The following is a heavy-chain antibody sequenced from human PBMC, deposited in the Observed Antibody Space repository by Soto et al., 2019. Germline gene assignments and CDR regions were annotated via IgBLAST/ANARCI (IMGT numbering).Heavy chain of an antibody. CDR2: IYYSGST. J-gene: IGHJ4*02. D-gene: IGHD1-1*01. Sequence: SETLSLTCTVSGGSISSGDYYWSWIRQPPGKGLEWIGYIYYSGSTYYNPSLKSRVTISVDTSKNQFSLKLSSVTAADTAVYYCARDKELERLDYWGQGTLVTVSS. CDR3: ARDKELERLDY. V-gene: IGHV4-30-4*01. CDR1: GGSISSGDYY.